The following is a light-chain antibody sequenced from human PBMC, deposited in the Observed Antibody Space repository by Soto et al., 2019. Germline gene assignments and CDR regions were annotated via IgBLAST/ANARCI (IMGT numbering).Light chain of an antibody. CDR3: QQYHTDWT. CDR2: AAS. CDR1: RTITMY. Sequence: GDRVTITCRASRTITMYLNWYQQKPGKAPKLLIFAASTLVRGVPSRFSGRGSGTEFTLTISSLQADDYATFYCQQYHTDWTFGQGTKVDIK. J-gene: IGKJ1*01. V-gene: IGKV1-5*01.